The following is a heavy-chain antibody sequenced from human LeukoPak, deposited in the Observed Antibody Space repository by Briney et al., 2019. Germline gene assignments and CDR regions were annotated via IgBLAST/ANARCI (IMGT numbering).Heavy chain of an antibody. CDR3: ARMYYYDSSGYYDDY. D-gene: IGHD3-22*01. CDR1: GYTFTSYD. Sequence: ASVKVSCKASGYTFTSYDINWVRQATGQGLEWMGWMNPNSGNTGYAQKFQGRVAMTRNTSTSTAYMELRSLRTDDTAVYYCARMYYYDSSGYYDDYWGQGTLVTVSS. J-gene: IGHJ4*02. V-gene: IGHV1-8*01. CDR2: MNPNSGNT.